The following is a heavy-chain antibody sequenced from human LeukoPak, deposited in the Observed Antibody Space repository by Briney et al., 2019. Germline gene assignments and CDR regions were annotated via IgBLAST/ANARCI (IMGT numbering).Heavy chain of an antibody. D-gene: IGHD1-26*01. V-gene: IGHV3-48*04. CDR3: AKYGLVWEGLADFGPYYYYGMDV. J-gene: IGHJ6*02. CDR2: ISSSSSTI. Sequence: PGGSLRLSCAASGFTFSSYSMNWVRQAPGKGLEWVSYISSSSSTIYYADSVKGRFTISRDNAKNSLYLQMNSLRAEDTAVYYCAKYGLVWEGLADFGPYYYYGMDVWGQGTTVTVSS. CDR1: GFTFSSYS.